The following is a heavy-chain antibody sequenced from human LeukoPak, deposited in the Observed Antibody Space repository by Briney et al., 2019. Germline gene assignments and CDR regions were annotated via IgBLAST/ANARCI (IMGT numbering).Heavy chain of an antibody. V-gene: IGHV3-21*01. D-gene: IGHD6-19*01. Sequence: GGSLRLSCAASGFTFSSYSMTWVRQAPGKGLEWVSSISSSSSYTYYADSVKGRFTISRDNAKNSLYLQMNSLRAEDTAVYYCARDSEGWFQNYGMDVWGQGTTVTVSS. J-gene: IGHJ6*02. CDR2: ISSSSSYT. CDR1: GFTFSSYS. CDR3: ARDSEGWFQNYGMDV.